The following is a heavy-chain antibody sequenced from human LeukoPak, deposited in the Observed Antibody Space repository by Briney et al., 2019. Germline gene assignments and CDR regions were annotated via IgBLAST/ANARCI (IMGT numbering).Heavy chain of an antibody. J-gene: IGHJ3*02. V-gene: IGHV3-15*01. D-gene: IGHD3-22*01. CDR2: IKSKTDGGTT. Sequence: SGGSLRLSCAASGFTFSDAWMTWVRQAPGKGLEWVGRIKSKTDGGTTDYAAPVRGRFTISRDDSKNTVYLQMNSLKTEDTAVYYCSGYDFDSSGYSPLDIWGQGTMVTVSS. CDR1: GFTFSDAW. CDR3: SGYDFDSSGYSPLDI.